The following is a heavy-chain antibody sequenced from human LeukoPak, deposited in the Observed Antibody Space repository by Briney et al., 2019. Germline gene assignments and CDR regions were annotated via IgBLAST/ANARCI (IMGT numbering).Heavy chain of an antibody. CDR1: GFTFGDYA. V-gene: IGHV3-49*05. D-gene: IGHD3-22*01. CDR3: TRSMIVVVTAYYFDY. Sequence: KTGGSLRLSCTASGFTFGDYAMSWFRQAPGKGLEWVGFIRSKAYGGTTEYAASVKGRFTISRDDSKSIAYLQMNSLKTEDTAVYYCTRSMIVVVTAYYFDYWGQGTLVTVSS. J-gene: IGHJ4*02. CDR2: IRSKAYGGTT.